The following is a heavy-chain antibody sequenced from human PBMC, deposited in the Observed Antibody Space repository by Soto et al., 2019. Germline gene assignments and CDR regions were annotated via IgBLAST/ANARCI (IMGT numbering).Heavy chain of an antibody. Sequence: EVQLVESGGGLVQPGGSLRLSCAASGFSFTNIWMYWVRQAPGKGLVWVSRINEDGRMTCHADSVRGRFTISRDNAKNSLYLQLNNLSAEDAAVYYCVTGFRWGQGTLVTVSS. CDR2: INEDGRMT. J-gene: IGHJ4*02. V-gene: IGHV3-74*01. CDR3: VTGFR. CDR1: GFSFTNIW.